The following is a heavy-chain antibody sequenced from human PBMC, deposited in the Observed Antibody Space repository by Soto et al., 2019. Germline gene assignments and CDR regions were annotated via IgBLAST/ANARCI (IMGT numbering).Heavy chain of an antibody. CDR2: IYSGGST. Sequence: GGSLRLSCAASGFTVSSNYMSWVRQAPGKGLEWVSVIYSGGSTYYADSVKGRFTISRDNSKNTLYLQMNSLRAEDTAVYYCARSPPEPRPFAYWLDPWGQGTLVTVSS. D-gene: IGHD6-6*01. CDR1: GFTVSSNY. V-gene: IGHV3-53*01. CDR3: ARSPPEPRPFAYWLDP. J-gene: IGHJ5*02.